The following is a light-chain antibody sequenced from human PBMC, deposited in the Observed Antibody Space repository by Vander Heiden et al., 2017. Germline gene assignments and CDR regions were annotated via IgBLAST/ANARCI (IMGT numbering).Light chain of an antibody. Sequence: QTVVTQEPSFSVSPGGTVTLTCGLSSGSVSTSYYPSWYQQTPGQAPRTLIYSTNTRSSGVPDRFSGSIRGNKAALTITGAQADDESDYYCVLYMGSGTWVFGGGTKLTGL. CDR2: STN. J-gene: IGLJ3*02. V-gene: IGLV8-61*01. CDR3: VLYMGSGTWV. CDR1: SGSVSTSYY.